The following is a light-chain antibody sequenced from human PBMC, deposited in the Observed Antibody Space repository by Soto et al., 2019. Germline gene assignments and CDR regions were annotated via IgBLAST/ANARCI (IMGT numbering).Light chain of an antibody. J-gene: IGLJ1*01. V-gene: IGLV2-14*01. CDR3: DSYTSSRAYV. Sequence: QSVLTQPPSASGSPGQSVTISCTGTSSDIGTYDYVSWYQHLPDKAPKLIIYEVSKRPSGVSNRFSGSKSGNTASLTISGLQAEDEADYYCDSYTSSRAYVFGIGTKVTVL. CDR1: SSDIGTYDY. CDR2: EVS.